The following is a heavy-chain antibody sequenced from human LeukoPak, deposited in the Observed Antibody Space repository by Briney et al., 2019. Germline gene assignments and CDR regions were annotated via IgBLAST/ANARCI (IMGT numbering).Heavy chain of an antibody. CDR3: ARGTMVRGVVV. CDR2: IIPILGIA. V-gene: IGHV1-69*04. D-gene: IGHD3-10*01. Sequence: ASVKVSCKASGGTFSSYAISWVRQAPGRGLEWMGRIIPILGIANYAQKFQGRVTITADKSTSTAYMELSSLRSEDTAVYYCARGTMVRGVVVWGQGTTVTVSS. J-gene: IGHJ6*02. CDR1: GGTFSSYA.